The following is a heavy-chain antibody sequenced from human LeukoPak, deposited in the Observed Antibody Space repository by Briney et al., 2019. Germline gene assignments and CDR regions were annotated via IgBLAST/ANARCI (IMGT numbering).Heavy chain of an antibody. Sequence: GGSLRLSCAASGFTFDDYAMHWVRQAPGEGLEWVSGISWNSGSIDYADSVKGRFTISRDNAKNSLYLQMNSLRAEDTALYYCAKVSSAYDWDAFDIWGRGTMVTVSP. CDR1: GFTFDDYA. D-gene: IGHD5-12*01. CDR3: AKVSSAYDWDAFDI. V-gene: IGHV3-9*01. J-gene: IGHJ3*02. CDR2: ISWNSGSI.